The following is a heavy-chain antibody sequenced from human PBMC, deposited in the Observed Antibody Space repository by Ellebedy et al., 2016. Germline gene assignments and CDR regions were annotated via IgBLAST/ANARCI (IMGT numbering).Heavy chain of an antibody. J-gene: IGHJ4*02. CDR1: AFTFSSYS. D-gene: IGHD3-22*01. Sequence: GESLKISXAASAFTFSSYSMNWVRQAPGKGLEWVAVIWYDGSNKYYADSVKGRFTISRDNSKNTLYLQMNSLRAEDTAVYYCARDRGTVESGYYDYWGQGTLVTVSS. V-gene: IGHV3-33*08. CDR3: ARDRGTVESGYYDY. CDR2: IWYDGSNK.